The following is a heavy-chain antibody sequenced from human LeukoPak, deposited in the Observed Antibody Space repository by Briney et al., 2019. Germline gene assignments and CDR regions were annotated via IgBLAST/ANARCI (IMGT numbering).Heavy chain of an antibody. D-gene: IGHD3-3*01. CDR2: IYHSGST. J-gene: IGHJ5*02. CDR3: ARKNYDFWSGYYKNWFAP. V-gene: IGHV4-38-2*02. CDR1: GYSISSGYY. Sequence: SETLSLTCTVSGYSISSGYYWGWIRQPPGKGMEWIGSIYHSGSTYYNPSLKSRVTISVDTSKNQFSLKLSSVTAADTAVYYCARKNYDFWSGYYKNWFAPWGQGTLVTVSS.